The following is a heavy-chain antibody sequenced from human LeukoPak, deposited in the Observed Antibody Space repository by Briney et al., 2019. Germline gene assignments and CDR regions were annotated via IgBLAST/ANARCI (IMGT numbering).Heavy chain of an antibody. D-gene: IGHD5-18*01. CDR1: GFTFSDYY. CDR2: ISSSGSTI. CDR3: ARSRWIQLWGFDY. J-gene: IGHJ4*02. Sequence: GGSLRLSCAASGFTFSDYYMSWIRQAPGKGLERVSYISSSGSTIYYADSVKGRFTISRDNAKNSLYLQMNSLRAEDTAVYYCARSRWIQLWGFDYWGQGTLVTVSS. V-gene: IGHV3-11*04.